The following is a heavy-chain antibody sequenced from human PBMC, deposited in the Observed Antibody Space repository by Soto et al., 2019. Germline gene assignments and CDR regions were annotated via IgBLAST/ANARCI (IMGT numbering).Heavy chain of an antibody. CDR3: ARAISVKSLVHGDASDKCYFGS. Sequence: QVQLQQWGAGLLKPSETLSLTCAVYGGSFSGYYWTWIRQPPGEGLEWIGEIDQSRSTNYNSSLKSPVTKAVDTSKNQFSLKLRSVTAADTAVYYCARAISVKSLVHGDASDKCYFGSWGRGTLVTVSS. CDR1: GGSFSGYY. J-gene: IGHJ4*01. V-gene: IGHV4-34*01. CDR2: IDQSRST. D-gene: IGHD2-8*02.